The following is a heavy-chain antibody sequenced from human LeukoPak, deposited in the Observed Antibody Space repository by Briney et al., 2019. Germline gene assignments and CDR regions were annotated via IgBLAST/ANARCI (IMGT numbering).Heavy chain of an antibody. Sequence: GGSLRLSCAASGFMFSSNWMSWVRQAPGKGLEWVANIKQDGREKYYVDSVKGRFTISRDNARDSLYLQMKSLRAEDTAVYYCARWAGAILTDYWGQGTLVTVSS. J-gene: IGHJ4*02. CDR3: ARWAGAILTDY. V-gene: IGHV3-7*01. D-gene: IGHD1-26*01. CDR1: GFMFSSNW. CDR2: IKQDGREK.